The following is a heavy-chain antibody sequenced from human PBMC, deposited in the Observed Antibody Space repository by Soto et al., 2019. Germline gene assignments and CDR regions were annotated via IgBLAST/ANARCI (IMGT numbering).Heavy chain of an antibody. Sequence: ASVKLSCKASGGTFSSYAISWVRQAPGQGLEWMGGIIPILGIANYAQKFQGRVTITADKSTSTAYMELSSLRSEDTAVYYCARDLSIAAAGTDFDYWGQGTLVTVSS. CDR1: GGTFSSYA. CDR3: ARDLSIAAAGTDFDY. V-gene: IGHV1-69*10. D-gene: IGHD6-13*01. CDR2: IIPILGIA. J-gene: IGHJ4*02.